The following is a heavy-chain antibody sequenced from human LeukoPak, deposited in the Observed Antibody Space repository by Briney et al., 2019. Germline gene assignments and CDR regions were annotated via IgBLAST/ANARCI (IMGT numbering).Heavy chain of an antibody. CDR2: INSDGSST. D-gene: IGHD3-10*01. Sequence: PGGSLRLSCAASGFTFSSYWMHWVRQAPGKGLVWVSRINSDGSSTSYADSVKGRFTISRDNAKNTLYLQMNSLRAEDTAVYYCAGKTYYYGSGAFDYWGQGTLVTVSS. J-gene: IGHJ4*02. V-gene: IGHV3-74*01. CDR1: GFTFSSYW. CDR3: AGKTYYYGSGAFDY.